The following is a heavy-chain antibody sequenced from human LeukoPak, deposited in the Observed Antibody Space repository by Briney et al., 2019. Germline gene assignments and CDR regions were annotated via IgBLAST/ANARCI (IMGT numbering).Heavy chain of an antibody. CDR3: ARVSGYCSSTSCYYYYYYGMDV. V-gene: IGHV3-21*01. CDR2: ISSRSSYI. Sequence: GGSLRLSCAASGFTFSSYSMNWVRQAPGKGLEWVSSISSRSSYIYYADSVKGRFTISRDNAKNSLYLQMNSLRAEDTAVYYCARVSGYCSSTSCYYYYYYGMDVWGQGTTVTVSS. J-gene: IGHJ6*02. CDR1: GFTFSSYS. D-gene: IGHD2-2*01.